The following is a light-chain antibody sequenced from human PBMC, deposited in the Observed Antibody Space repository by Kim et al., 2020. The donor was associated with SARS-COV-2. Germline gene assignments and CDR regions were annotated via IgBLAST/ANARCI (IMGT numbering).Light chain of an antibody. CDR3: QVWDSSSDHRVV. CDR2: YDS. J-gene: IGLJ2*01. V-gene: IGLV3-21*04. CDR1: SIGSKS. Sequence: SYEVTQPPSVSVAPGRTARITCVGNSIGSKSVHWYQQMPGQAPVLVISYDSDRPSGIPERFSGSNSGNTATLTISRVEAGDEADYYCQVWDSSSDHRVVFGGGTQLTVL.